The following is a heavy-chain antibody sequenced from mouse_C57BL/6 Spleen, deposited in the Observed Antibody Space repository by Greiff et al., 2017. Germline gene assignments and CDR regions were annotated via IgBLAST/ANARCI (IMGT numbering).Heavy chain of an antibody. CDR3: ARWDYDYPYFDY. Sequence: VQLQQSGPELVKPGASVKISCKASGYTFTDYYMNWVKQSHGKSLEWIGDINPNNGGTSYNQKFKGKATLTVDKSSSTAYMELRSLTSEDSAVYYCARWDYDYPYFDYWGQGTTLTVSS. D-gene: IGHD2-4*01. V-gene: IGHV1-26*01. J-gene: IGHJ2*01. CDR1: GYTFTDYY. CDR2: INPNNGGT.